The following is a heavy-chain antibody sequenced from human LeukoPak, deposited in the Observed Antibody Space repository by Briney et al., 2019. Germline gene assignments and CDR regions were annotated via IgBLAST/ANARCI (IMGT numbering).Heavy chain of an antibody. V-gene: IGHV3-23*01. CDR3: AKGGLLAAASY. CDR1: GLTFSRHA. J-gene: IGHJ4*02. CDR2: IAASGGST. D-gene: IGHD6-13*01. Sequence: GGSLRLSCVASGLTFSRHAMTWVRQTPGKGLEWVSGIAASGGSTYYADSVKGRFTISRDNSKNTLYLQMNSLRAEDTAVYYCAKGGLLAAASYWGQGTLVTVSS.